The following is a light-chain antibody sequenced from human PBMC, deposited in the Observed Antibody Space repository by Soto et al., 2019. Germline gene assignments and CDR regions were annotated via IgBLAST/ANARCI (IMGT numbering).Light chain of an antibody. V-gene: IGLV2-23*01. Sequence: QSALTHPASVSGSPGQSITISCTGTSSDVGSYNLVSWYQQHPGKAPKLLIYEGSKRPPGVSNRCSGSKSGNTASLTISGLQAEDEADYYCCSYAGSSTYVFGTGTKVTVL. CDR1: SSDVGSYNL. CDR3: CSYAGSSTYV. CDR2: EGS. J-gene: IGLJ1*01.